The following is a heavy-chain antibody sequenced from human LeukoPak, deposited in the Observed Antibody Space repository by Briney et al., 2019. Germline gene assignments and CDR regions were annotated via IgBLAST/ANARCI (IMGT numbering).Heavy chain of an antibody. CDR2: ISSSSSYI. V-gene: IGHV3-21*01. J-gene: IGHJ3*02. Sequence: GGSLRLSCAASGFTFSSYSMNWVRQAPGKGLEWVSSISSSSSYIYYADSVKGRFTISRDNAKNSLYLQMNRLRAEDTAVYYCARESAPDAFDIWGQGTMVTVSS. CDR1: GFTFSSYS. CDR3: ARESAPDAFDI.